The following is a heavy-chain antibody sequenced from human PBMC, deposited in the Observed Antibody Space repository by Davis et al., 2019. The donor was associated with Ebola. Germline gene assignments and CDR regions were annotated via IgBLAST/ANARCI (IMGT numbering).Heavy chain of an antibody. J-gene: IGHJ4*02. V-gene: IGHV1-2*02. CDR2: INPKSGAT. CDR1: GYTFIYYY. CDR3: ARGPAANAPLDY. Sequence: ASVPVSCKAFGYTFIYYYIHWVRQTPGQGLEWMGRINPKSGATTYAQRFQGRVTMTRDTSSGTAYMDLGGLKSDDTAVYYCARGPAANAPLDYWGQGTLVTVSS. D-gene: IGHD2-2*01.